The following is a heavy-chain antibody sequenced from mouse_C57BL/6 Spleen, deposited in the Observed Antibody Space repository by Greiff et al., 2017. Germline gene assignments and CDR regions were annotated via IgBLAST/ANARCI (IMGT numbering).Heavy chain of an antibody. Sequence: VQLQQPGAELVRPGSSVKLSCKASGYTFTSYWMHWVKQRPIQGLEWIGNIYPSDSDTHYNQKFKDKATLTVDTASSTAYMQLSGLTSEDSAVYDCAGSVGLGVAYWGQGTLVTVSA. CDR3: AGSVGLGVAY. CDR1: GYTFTSYW. J-gene: IGHJ3*01. CDR2: IYPSDSDT. V-gene: IGHV1-52*01. D-gene: IGHD2-2*01.